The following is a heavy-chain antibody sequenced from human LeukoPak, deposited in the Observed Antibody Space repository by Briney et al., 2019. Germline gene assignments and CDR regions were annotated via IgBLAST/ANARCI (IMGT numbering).Heavy chain of an antibody. CDR2: IYYSGST. J-gene: IGHJ4*02. V-gene: IGHV4-39*01. CDR3: ARQDYGEVN. D-gene: IGHD4-17*01. CDR1: GGSISSSSYH. Sequence: SETLSLTCTVSGGSISSSSYHWGWIRQPPGKGLEWIGSIYYSGSTYYNPSLKSRVTISVDTSKNQFSLKLSSVTAADTAVYYCARQDYGEVNWGQGTLVTVSS.